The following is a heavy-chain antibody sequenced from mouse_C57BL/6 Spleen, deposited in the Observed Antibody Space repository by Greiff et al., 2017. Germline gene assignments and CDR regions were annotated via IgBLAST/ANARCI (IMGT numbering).Heavy chain of an antibody. D-gene: IGHD2-3*01. CDR2: IDPSDSYT. Sequence: QVQLQQSGAELVMPGASVKLSCKASGYTFTSYWMHWVKQRPGQGLEWIGEIDPSDSYTNYNQKFKGKSTLTVDKSSSTAYMQLSSLTSEDSAVYYCARVYDGYYWYFDVWGTGTTVTVSS. CDR3: ARVYDGYYWYFDV. V-gene: IGHV1-69*01. J-gene: IGHJ1*03. CDR1: GYTFTSYW.